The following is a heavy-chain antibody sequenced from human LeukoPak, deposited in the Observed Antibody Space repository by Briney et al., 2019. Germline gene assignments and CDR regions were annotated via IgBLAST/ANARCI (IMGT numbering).Heavy chain of an antibody. Sequence: GASAKVSCKASGYTFTSYGISWVRQAPGQGLEWMGWISAYNGNTNYAQKLQGRVTMTTDTSTSTAYMELRSLRSDDTAVYYCARDRQWLSYYYYGMDVWGQGTTVTVSS. D-gene: IGHD6-19*01. J-gene: IGHJ6*02. V-gene: IGHV1-18*01. CDR3: ARDRQWLSYYYYGMDV. CDR1: GYTFTSYG. CDR2: ISAYNGNT.